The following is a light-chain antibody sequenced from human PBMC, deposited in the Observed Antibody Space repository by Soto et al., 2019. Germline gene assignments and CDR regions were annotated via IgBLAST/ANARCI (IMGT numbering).Light chain of an antibody. CDR1: QSIDNW. CDR2: DAS. Sequence: ASIGDRVTITCRASQSIDNWLAWYQQKPGKAPQLLIYDASRVKTGVPSRFTASGSGTEFTPTINTLQADDSATYFCQHYNGYPYTFGPGTKVDIK. CDR3: QHYNGYPYT. V-gene: IGKV1-5*01. J-gene: IGKJ2*01.